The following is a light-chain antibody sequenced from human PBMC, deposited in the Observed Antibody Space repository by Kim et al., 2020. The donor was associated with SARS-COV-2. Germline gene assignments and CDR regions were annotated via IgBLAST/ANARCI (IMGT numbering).Light chain of an antibody. CDR2: GAS. Sequence: ATGETSTPSSRASRRVNANFLVWYQQKPGQAPRLLLYGASIRATDIPDRFTGSGSGTDFTLTITRLEPEDFAVYYCQQFDTSPLTFGGGTKVDIK. CDR3: QQFDTSPLT. V-gene: IGKV3-20*01. CDR1: RRVNANF. J-gene: IGKJ4*01.